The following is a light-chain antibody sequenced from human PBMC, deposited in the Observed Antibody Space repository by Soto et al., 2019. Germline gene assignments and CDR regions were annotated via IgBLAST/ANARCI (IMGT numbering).Light chain of an antibody. CDR3: QQFSSYPLT. CDR2: GAS. J-gene: IGKJ4*01. V-gene: IGKV3-15*01. Sequence: EIVMTQSPATLSVSPGERVTLSCRASQSVSSNLAWYQQKVGQAPRLLIYGASTRATGIPARFSGSGSGTEFTLTISRLEPEDFAVYYCQQFSSYPLTFGGGTKV. CDR1: QSVSSN.